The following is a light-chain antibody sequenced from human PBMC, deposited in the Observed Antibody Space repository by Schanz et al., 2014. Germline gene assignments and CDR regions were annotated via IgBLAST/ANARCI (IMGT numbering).Light chain of an antibody. Sequence: QSALTQPASVSGSPGQSITISCTGTSSDVGGYNYVSWYQQHPGKAPKLMIYDVSNRPSGVSNRFSGSKSGNTASLTISGLQAEDEADYYCCSYAGSNNFRFGGGTKLTVL. CDR1: SSDVGGYNY. CDR3: CSYAGSNNFR. CDR2: DVS. V-gene: IGLV2-14*01. J-gene: IGLJ2*01.